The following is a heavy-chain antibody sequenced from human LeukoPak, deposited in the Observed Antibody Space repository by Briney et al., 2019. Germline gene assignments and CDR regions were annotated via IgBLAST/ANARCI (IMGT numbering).Heavy chain of an antibody. CDR3: ARDPGRMVRGSRRGYDGNYYYMDV. Sequence: NASETLSLTCTVSGGSISSYYWSWIRQPAGKGLEWIGHIYTSGSTNYNPSLKSRVTISVDTSKNQFSLQLNSVTAADTAVYYCARDPGRMVRGSRRGYDGNYYYMDVWGKGTTVTISS. D-gene: IGHD3-10*01. CDR2: IYTSGST. J-gene: IGHJ6*03. V-gene: IGHV4-4*07. CDR1: GGSISSYY.